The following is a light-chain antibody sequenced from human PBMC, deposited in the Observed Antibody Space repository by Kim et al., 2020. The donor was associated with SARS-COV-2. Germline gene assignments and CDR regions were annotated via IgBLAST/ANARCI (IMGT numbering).Light chain of an antibody. J-gene: IGKJ4*01. CDR2: GAS. CDR1: QSVSGL. CDR3: QQYNDWPLT. V-gene: IGKV3D-15*01. Sequence: SVYPGERVTLSCRASQSVSGLLAWYQQKPGQPPRLLMYGASTRATGIPARFSGSGSGTEFTLTISTLQSEDFAVYYCQQYNDWPLTFGGGTKLEI.